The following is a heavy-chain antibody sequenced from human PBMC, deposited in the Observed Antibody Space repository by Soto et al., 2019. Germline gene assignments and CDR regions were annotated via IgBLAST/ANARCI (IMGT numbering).Heavy chain of an antibody. Sequence: ASVNVSCTDSGYNFNTFDIYWVRQATGHGLEWMGWMNPNSGNTGYAQELRGRVTMTRNTSNTTAYMELTSLTSDDTAVYYCARSGCSNSGNCIDNWGQGSLVTVSS. V-gene: IGHV1-8*02. CDR1: GYNFNTFD. CDR3: ARSGCSNSGNCIDN. J-gene: IGHJ5*02. D-gene: IGHD3-10*01. CDR2: MNPNSGNT.